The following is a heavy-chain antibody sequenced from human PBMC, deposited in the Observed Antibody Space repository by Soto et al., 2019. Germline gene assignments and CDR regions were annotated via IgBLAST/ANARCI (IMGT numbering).Heavy chain of an antibody. CDR3: AKAGTNSPYKWFDP. V-gene: IGHV3-23*01. CDR2: LSDGGGST. D-gene: IGHD2-8*01. Sequence: PGGSLRLSCAASGFTFSNYAMSWVRQAPGKGLEWVSGLSDGGGSTFYADSVKGRFTISRDNAKNTLYLQMSSLRAEDTAVYYCAKAGTNSPYKWFDPWGQGTLVTVSS. J-gene: IGHJ5*02. CDR1: GFTFSNYA.